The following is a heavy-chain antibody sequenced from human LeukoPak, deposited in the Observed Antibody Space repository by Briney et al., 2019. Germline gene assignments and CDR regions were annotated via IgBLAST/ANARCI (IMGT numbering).Heavy chain of an antibody. D-gene: IGHD5-18*01. V-gene: IGHV3-23*01. Sequence: GGSLRLSCAASGFTFSSYAMSWVRQAPGKGLEWVSAISGSGGSTYYADSVKGRFTISRDNSKNTLYLQMNSLRAEDTAVYYCAKDPGQDTAMTDDAFDIWGQGTMVTVSS. CDR2: ISGSGGST. CDR1: GFTFSSYA. CDR3: AKDPGQDTAMTDDAFDI. J-gene: IGHJ3*02.